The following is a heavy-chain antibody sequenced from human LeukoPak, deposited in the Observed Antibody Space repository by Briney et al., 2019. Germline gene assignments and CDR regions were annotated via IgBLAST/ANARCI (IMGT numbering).Heavy chain of an antibody. V-gene: IGHV3-9*01. CDR1: GFTFDDYA. J-gene: IGHJ6*02. Sequence: GRSLRLSCAASGFTFDDYAMHWVRQAPGKGLEWVSGISWNSGSIGYADSVKGRFTISRDNAKNSLYLQMYSLRAEDTALYYCAKDIGIVVVPAAIGGMDVWGQGTTVTVSS. CDR3: AKDIGIVVVPAAIGGMDV. CDR2: ISWNSGSI. D-gene: IGHD2-2*01.